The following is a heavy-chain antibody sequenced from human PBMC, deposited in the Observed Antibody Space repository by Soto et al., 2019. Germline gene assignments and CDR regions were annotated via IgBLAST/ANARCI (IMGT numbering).Heavy chain of an antibody. J-gene: IGHJ4*02. CDR1: GGSFSGYY. CDR3: AREAAAAQIFRF. Sequence: SETLSLTCAVYGGSFSGYYWSWIRQPPGKGLEWIGEINHSGSTNYNPSLKSRVTISVDTSKNQFSLKLSSVTAADTAVYYCAREAAAAQIFRFWGQGTLVTVSS. D-gene: IGHD6-13*01. CDR2: INHSGST. V-gene: IGHV4-34*01.